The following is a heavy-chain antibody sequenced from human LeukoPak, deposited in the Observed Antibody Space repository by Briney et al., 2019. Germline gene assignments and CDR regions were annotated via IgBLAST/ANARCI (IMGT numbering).Heavy chain of an antibody. CDR3: ARESTIFGAVFFDY. J-gene: IGHJ4*02. V-gene: IGHV1-69*05. CDR1: GGTFSSYA. Sequence: ASVKVSCKASGGTFSSYAISWVRQAPGQGLEWMGGIIPIFGTANYAQKFQGRVTITTDESTSTAYMELSSLRSEDTAVYYCARESTIFGAVFFDYWGQGTLVTVSS. CDR2: IIPIFGTA. D-gene: IGHD3-3*01.